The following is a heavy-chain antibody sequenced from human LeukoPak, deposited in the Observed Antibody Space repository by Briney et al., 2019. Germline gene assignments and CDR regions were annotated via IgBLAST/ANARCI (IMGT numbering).Heavy chain of an antibody. CDR1: GFTFDDYA. J-gene: IGHJ6*02. CDR2: ISWNSGSI. Sequence: PGRSLRLSCAASGFTFDDYAMHWVRQAPGKGLEWVSGISWNSGSIGYADSVKGRFTISRDNAKNSLYLQMNSLRAEDTALYYCAKGADGYCSGGSCYSGYYYYGMDVWGQGTTVTVSS. CDR3: AKGADGYCSGGSCYSGYYYYGMDV. D-gene: IGHD2-15*01. V-gene: IGHV3-9*01.